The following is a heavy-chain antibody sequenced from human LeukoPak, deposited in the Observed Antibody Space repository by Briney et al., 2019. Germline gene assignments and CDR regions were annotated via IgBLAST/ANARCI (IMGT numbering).Heavy chain of an antibody. CDR2: INPNSGGT. Sequence: ASVKVSCKASGYTFTGYYMHWVRQAPGQGLEWMGWINPNSGGTNYAQKFQGRVTMTRDTSISTAYMELSRLRSDDTAVYYCARVGVDHKILPLDGYWGQGTLVTVSS. D-gene: IGHD1-26*01. CDR3: ARVGVDHKILPLDGY. V-gene: IGHV1-2*02. J-gene: IGHJ4*02. CDR1: GYTFTGYY.